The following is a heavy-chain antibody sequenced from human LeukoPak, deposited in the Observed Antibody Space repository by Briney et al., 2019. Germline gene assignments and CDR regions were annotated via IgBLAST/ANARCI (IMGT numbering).Heavy chain of an antibody. Sequence: SETLSLTCTVSGGSISSYYWSWIRQPPGKGLEWIGYIYYSGSTNYNPSLKSRVTISVDTSKNQFSLKLSSVTAADTAVYYCAGNILGYCSSTSCIPYWGQGTLVTVSS. D-gene: IGHD2-2*01. J-gene: IGHJ4*02. CDR2: IYYSGST. CDR3: AGNILGYCSSTSCIPY. V-gene: IGHV4-59*01. CDR1: GGSISSYY.